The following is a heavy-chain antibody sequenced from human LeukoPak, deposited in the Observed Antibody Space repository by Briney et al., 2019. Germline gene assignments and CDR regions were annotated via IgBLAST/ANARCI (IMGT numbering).Heavy chain of an antibody. D-gene: IGHD3-10*01. CDR2: IYHSGST. CDR1: GYSISSGYY. CDR3: ARDDMVRGIKYYYYGMDV. V-gene: IGHV4-38-2*02. J-gene: IGHJ6*04. Sequence: SETLSLTCAVSGYSISSGYYWGWIRQPPGKGLEWIGNIYHSGSTYYNPSLKSRVTISVYTSKNQFSLKLSSVTAADTAVYYCARDDMVRGIKYYYYGMDVWGKGTTVTVSS.